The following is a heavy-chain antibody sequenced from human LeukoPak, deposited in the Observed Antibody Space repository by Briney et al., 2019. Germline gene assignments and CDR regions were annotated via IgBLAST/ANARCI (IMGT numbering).Heavy chain of an antibody. CDR3: AADSTYCSSTSCYDGEYFQH. J-gene: IGHJ1*01. CDR2: INPNSGGT. D-gene: IGHD2-2*01. Sequence: ASVKVSCKASGYTFTGYYMHGVRQAPGQGLEWMGWINPNSGGTNYAQKFQGRVTMTRDTSISTAYMELSRLRSDDTAVYYCAADSTYCSSTSCYDGEYFQHWGQGTLVTVSS. CDR1: GYTFTGYY. V-gene: IGHV1-2*02.